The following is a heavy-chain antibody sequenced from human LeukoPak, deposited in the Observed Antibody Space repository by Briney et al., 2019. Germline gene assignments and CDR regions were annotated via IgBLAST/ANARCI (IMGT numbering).Heavy chain of an antibody. CDR1: GFTFSSYA. J-gene: IGHJ4*02. CDR2: ISGSGGST. CDR3: ARFVYSNYLAY. V-gene: IGHV3-23*01. D-gene: IGHD4-11*01. Sequence: GGSLRLSCAASGFTFSSYAMSWVRQAPGKGLEWVSGISGSGGSTYYADSVKGRFTISRDNSKNTLYLLMNSLRAEDTAVYYCARFVYSNYLAYWGQGTLVTVYS.